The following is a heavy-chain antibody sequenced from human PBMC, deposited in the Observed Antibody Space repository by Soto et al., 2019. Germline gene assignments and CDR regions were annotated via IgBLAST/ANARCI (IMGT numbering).Heavy chain of an antibody. V-gene: IGHV1-18*01. J-gene: IGHJ4*02. CDR3: ARDYCTNGVCYRGHFDY. D-gene: IGHD2-8*01. Sequence: ASVKVSCKASGYTFTSYGISWVRQAPGQGFEWMGWISAYNGNTNYAQKLQGRVTMTTDTSTSTAYMELRSLRSDDTAVYYCARDYCTNGVCYRGHFDYWGQGTLVTVSS. CDR2: ISAYNGNT. CDR1: GYTFTSYG.